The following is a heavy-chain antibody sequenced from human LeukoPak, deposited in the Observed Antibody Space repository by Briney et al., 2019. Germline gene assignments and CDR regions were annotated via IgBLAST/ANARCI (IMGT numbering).Heavy chain of an antibody. V-gene: IGHV4-31*03. J-gene: IGHJ6*02. CDR1: GGSISSGAYP. Sequence: SETLSLTCTVSGGSISSGAYPWSWIRQHPGEGLEWIGYIYYSGSTYYNPSLKSRVSISVDTSKNQCSLKLSSVTAADTAVYYCARGRGVWGQGTTVTVSS. CDR2: IYYSGST. CDR3: ARGRGV.